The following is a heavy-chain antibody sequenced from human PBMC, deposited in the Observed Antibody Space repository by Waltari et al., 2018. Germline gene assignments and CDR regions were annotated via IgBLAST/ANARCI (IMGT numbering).Heavy chain of an antibody. V-gene: IGHV3-74*01. J-gene: IGHJ3*02. CDR2: IKGDGSST. Sequence: LVESGGGLVQPGRSLRLPCAASGFTFSSYWIHLVRHVPGTGLVWVSRIKGDGSSTTYAESVNGRFTISRDNAKNTLYLQMNSLRAEDTAVYYCVRRREVGATNRAFDIWGQGTMVTVSS. CDR3: VRRREVGATNRAFDI. D-gene: IGHD1-26*01. CDR1: GFTFSSYW.